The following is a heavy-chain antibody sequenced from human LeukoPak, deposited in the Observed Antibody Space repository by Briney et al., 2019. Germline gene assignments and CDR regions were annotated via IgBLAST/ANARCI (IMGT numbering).Heavy chain of an antibody. J-gene: IGHJ3*02. Sequence: PGGSLRLSCAASGFTFHDYAMHWVRHVPGEGLEWVSVITWNSGSVLYADSVRGRFTICRDNAKNSLYIQMNSLRPEDMAFYYCAKGLGVASLIVDALDMWGQGTMVTV. CDR1: GFTFHDYA. V-gene: IGHV3-9*03. CDR3: AKGLGVASLIVDALDM. D-gene: IGHD3/OR15-3a*01. CDR2: ITWNSGSV.